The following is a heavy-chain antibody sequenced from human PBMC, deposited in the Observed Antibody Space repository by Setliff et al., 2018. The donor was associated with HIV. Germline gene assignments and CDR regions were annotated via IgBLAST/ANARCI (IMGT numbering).Heavy chain of an antibody. CDR2: ISAYNGNT. CDR3: ARDRPIAIRGPDY. V-gene: IGHV1-18*01. D-gene: IGHD3-10*01. J-gene: IGHJ4*02. Sequence: GASVKVSCKASGYTFTSYGISWVRQAPGQGLEWMGWISAYNGNTNYTQNFQGRVTMTLDTSTTTAYMELRGLRSDDTAVYYCARDRPIAIRGPDYWGQGTQVTVSS. CDR1: GYTFTSYG.